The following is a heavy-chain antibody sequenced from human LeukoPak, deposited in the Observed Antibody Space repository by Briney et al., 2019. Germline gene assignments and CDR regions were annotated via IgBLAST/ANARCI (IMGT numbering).Heavy chain of an antibody. Sequence: GGSLRLSCAASGFSFSSFAMTWVRQAPGKGLGWVSSITGGHYATYNTDSVKGRFTISRDNAKNTLYLQMNSLRADDTAIYYCTKDPNGDYIGAFDPWGQGTLVTVSS. CDR2: ITGGHYAT. CDR1: GFSFSSFA. V-gene: IGHV3-23*01. D-gene: IGHD4-17*01. CDR3: TKDPNGDYIGAFDP. J-gene: IGHJ5*02.